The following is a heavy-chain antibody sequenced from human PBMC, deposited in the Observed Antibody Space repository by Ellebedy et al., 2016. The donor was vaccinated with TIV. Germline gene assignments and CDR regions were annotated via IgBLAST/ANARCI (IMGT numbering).Heavy chain of an antibody. CDR1: GYSFTSYW. CDR2: IDPSDSYT. D-gene: IGHD3-10*01. V-gene: IGHV5-10-1*04. CDR3: ATPTHSGSYYNAAFDI. Sequence: GESLKISCKGSGYSFTSYWISWVRQMPGKGLEWMGRIDPSDSYTNYSPSFQGQVTISADKSISTAYLQWSSLKASDTAMYYCATPTHSGSYYNAAFDIWGQGTMVTVSS. J-gene: IGHJ3*02.